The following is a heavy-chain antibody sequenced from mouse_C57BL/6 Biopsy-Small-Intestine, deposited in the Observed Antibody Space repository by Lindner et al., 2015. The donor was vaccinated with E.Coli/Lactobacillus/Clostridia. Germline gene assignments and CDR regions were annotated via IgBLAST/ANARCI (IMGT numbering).Heavy chain of an antibody. CDR1: GFVFSNSW. CDR3: AEGDYGFAY. D-gene: IGHD2-4*01. CDR2: IYPGDGDT. V-gene: IGHV1-82*01. Sequence: VQLQESGPELVKPGASVKISCWASGFVFSNSWMSWVKQRPGKGLEWIGRIYPGDGDTNYNEKFKGKATLTADKSSSTVYIQLGSLTSEDSAVYFCAEGDYGFAYWGQGTLVTVSA. J-gene: IGHJ3*01.